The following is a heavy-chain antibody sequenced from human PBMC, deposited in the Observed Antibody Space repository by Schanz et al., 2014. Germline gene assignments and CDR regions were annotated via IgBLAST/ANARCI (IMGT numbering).Heavy chain of an antibody. J-gene: IGHJ4*02. CDR1: GGTFSTYT. V-gene: IGHV1-18*01. CDR3: ARRNFYDKSAAFDY. Sequence: VQLEQSGAEVKKPGSSVKVSCKASGGTFSTYTISWVRQAPGQGLEWMGWINGYNGHTLYAQKFQGRVTMTADTSTSTAYMDLRSLRSDDTAVYYCARRNFYDKSAAFDYWGQGSLVTVSS. CDR2: INGYNGHT. D-gene: IGHD3-9*01.